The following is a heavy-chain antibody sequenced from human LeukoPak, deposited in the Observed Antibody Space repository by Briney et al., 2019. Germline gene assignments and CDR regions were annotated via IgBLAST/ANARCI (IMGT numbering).Heavy chain of an antibody. CDR2: ISGSGGST. Sequence: GGSLRLSCAASGFTFSSHAMSWVRQAPGKGLEWVSAISGSGGSTYYADSVKGRFTISRDNSKNTLYLQMYSLRAEDTAVYYCAKDRGGIVVVIDYWGQGTLVTVSS. D-gene: IGHD3-22*01. CDR1: GFTFSSHA. CDR3: AKDRGGIVVVIDY. J-gene: IGHJ4*02. V-gene: IGHV3-23*01.